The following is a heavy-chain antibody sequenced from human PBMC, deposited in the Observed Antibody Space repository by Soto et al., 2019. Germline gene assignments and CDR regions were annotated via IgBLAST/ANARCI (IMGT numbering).Heavy chain of an antibody. J-gene: IGHJ6*02. CDR2: IVVGSGQT. D-gene: IGHD2-15*01. V-gene: IGHV1-58*02. CDR3: SADRPDIGVGWWV. Sequence: ASVKVSCKASGSGFINSGIQWVRQAHGQRLEWIGWIVVGSGQTKYAQKFQERVAITRDTSTGTAYIELSSLRSEDTAVYYCSADRPDIGVGWWVWGQGTTVTVSS. CDR1: GSGFINSG.